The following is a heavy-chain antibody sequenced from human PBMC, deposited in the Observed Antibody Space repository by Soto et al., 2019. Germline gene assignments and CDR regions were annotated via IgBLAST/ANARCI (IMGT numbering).Heavy chain of an antibody. CDR2: MYYTGST. D-gene: IGHD3-22*01. Sequence: SETLSLTCTVSGDSIRNYYWSWIRQPPGKGLEWIGSMYYTGSTNYNPSLKSRVTLSADTSKNQFSLKLISVTAADTAMYYCARVDSSGSYFDYWGQGTLVTVSS. CDR3: ARVDSSGSYFDY. CDR1: GDSIRNYY. J-gene: IGHJ4*02. V-gene: IGHV4-59*01.